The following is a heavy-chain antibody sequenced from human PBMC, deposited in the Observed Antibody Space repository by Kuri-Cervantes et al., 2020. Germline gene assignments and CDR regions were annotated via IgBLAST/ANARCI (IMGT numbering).Heavy chain of an antibody. CDR1: GGSISSSSYY. J-gene: IGHJ4*02. CDR3: ARLPANVVLTTPRGFFDY. V-gene: IGHV4-39*01. Sequence: SETLSLTCTVSGGSISSSSYYWGWNRQPPGKGLEWIGSIYYSGSTYYNPSLKSRVTISVDTSKNQFSLKLSSVTAADTAVYYCARLPANVVLTTPRGFFDYWGQGTLVTVSS. CDR2: IYYSGST. D-gene: IGHD2-15*01.